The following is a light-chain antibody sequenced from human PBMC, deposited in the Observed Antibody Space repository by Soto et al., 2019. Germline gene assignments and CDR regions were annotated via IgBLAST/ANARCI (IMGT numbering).Light chain of an antibody. CDR1: QSLLHSNGYNY. CDR2: LGS. Sequence: DIVMTQSPLSLPVTPGEPASISCRSSQSLLHSNGYNYLDWYLQKPGQSPQLLIYLGSNRASGVPDRFSGSGLGTKFTLKISRVEAEDVGVYYCMQALQTPTFGQGTRLEIK. J-gene: IGKJ5*01. CDR3: MQALQTPT. V-gene: IGKV2-28*01.